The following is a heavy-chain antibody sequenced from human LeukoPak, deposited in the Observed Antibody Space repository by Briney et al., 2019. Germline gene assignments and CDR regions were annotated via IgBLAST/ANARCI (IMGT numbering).Heavy chain of an antibody. D-gene: IGHD2-8*01. J-gene: IGHJ4*02. CDR2: INSKTDGGTT. CDR1: GFTFSNAW. CDR3: TTEDIVLMVYAI. Sequence: GGSLRLSCAASGFTFSNAWMSWVRQAPGKGLEWVGRINSKTDGGTTDYAAPVKGRFTISRDDSKNTLYLQMNSLKTGDTAVYYCTTEDIVLMVYAIWGQGTLVTVSS. V-gene: IGHV3-15*01.